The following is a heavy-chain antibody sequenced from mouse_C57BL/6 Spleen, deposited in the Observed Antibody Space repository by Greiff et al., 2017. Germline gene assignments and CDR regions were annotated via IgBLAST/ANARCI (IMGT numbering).Heavy chain of an antibody. CDR2: IWSGGST. Sequence: QVHVKQSGPGLVQPSQSLSITCPVSGFSLTSYGVHWVRQSPGKGLEWLGVIWSGGSTDYNAAFISRLSISKDNSKSQVFFKMNSLQADDTAIYYCARKDSNYDYAMDYWGQGTSVTVSS. J-gene: IGHJ4*01. V-gene: IGHV2-2*01. CDR3: ARKDSNYDYAMDY. D-gene: IGHD2-5*01. CDR1: GFSLTSYG.